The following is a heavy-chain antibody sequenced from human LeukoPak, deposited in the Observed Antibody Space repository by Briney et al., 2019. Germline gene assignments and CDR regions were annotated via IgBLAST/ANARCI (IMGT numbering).Heavy chain of an antibody. CDR1: GYTLTELS. J-gene: IGHJ4*02. CDR2: FDPEDGET. Sequence: ASVTVSCKVSGYTLTELSMHWVRQAPGKGLEWMGGFDPEDGETIYAQKFQGRVTMTEDTSTDTAYMELSSLRSEDTAVYYCATGSYYDILTGYYSPFDYWGQGTLVTVSS. D-gene: IGHD3-9*01. CDR3: ATGSYYDILTGYYSPFDY. V-gene: IGHV1-24*01.